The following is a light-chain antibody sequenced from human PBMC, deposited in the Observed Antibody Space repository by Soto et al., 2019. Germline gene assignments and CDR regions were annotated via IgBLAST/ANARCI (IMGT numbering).Light chain of an antibody. J-gene: IGKJ1*01. CDR3: QQYYSTPPT. Sequence: CKSSQSVLYSSNNKNYLAWYQQKPGQPPKLLIYWASTRESGVPDRFSGSGSGTDFTLTISSLQAEDVAVYYCQQYYSTPPTFGQGTKVEIK. CDR1: QSVLYSSNNKNY. CDR2: WAS. V-gene: IGKV4-1*01.